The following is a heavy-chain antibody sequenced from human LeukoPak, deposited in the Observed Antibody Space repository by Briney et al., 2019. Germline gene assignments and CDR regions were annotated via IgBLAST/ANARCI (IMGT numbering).Heavy chain of an antibody. V-gene: IGHV3-48*01. CDR1: GFTFSSYS. J-gene: IGHJ4*02. Sequence: GGSLRLSCAASGFTFSSYSMNWVRQAPGKGLEWVSYISGSSSTIYYADSVKGRFTISRDNAKNSLYLQMNSLRAEDTAVYYCASGYSCDYWGRGTLVTVSS. CDR2: ISGSSSTI. D-gene: IGHD5-18*01. CDR3: ASGYSCDY.